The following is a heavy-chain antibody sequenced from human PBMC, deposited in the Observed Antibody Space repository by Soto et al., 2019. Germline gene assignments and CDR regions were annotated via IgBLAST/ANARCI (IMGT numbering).Heavy chain of an antibody. CDR1: GGSIGSGDYY. D-gene: IGHD3-22*01. J-gene: IGHJ5*02. V-gene: IGHV4-30-4*01. Sequence: SETLSLTCTVSGGSIGSGDYYWSWIRQPPGKGLEWIGYIYYSGSTYYNPSLKSRVTISVDTSKNQFSLKLSSVTAADTAVYYCARAPYLYYDSSGYYQINWFDPWGQGTLVTVSS. CDR2: IYYSGST. CDR3: ARAPYLYYDSSGYYQINWFDP.